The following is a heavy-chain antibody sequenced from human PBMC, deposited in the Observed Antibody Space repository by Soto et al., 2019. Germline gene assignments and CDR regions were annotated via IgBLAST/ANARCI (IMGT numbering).Heavy chain of an antibody. CDR1: GATYSPFIAYA. D-gene: IGHD2-21*02. CDR2: IIPLGSSQ. Sequence: QVQLVQSGAEVKKPGSLLKVSCKASGATYSPFIAYAISWLRQAPGQGLEWMGSIIPLGSSQHYAEAFRGRSTFRADLPTFTGSLELTNLTSDDAAVYLWARSRDRCGGVCYSVYPAFYLWGQGKAVTVYS. J-gene: IGHJ3*01. CDR3: ARSRDRCGGVCYSVYPAFYL. V-gene: IGHV1-69*11.